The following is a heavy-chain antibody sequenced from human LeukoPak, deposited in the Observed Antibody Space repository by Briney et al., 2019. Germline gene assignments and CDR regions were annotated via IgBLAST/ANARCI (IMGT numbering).Heavy chain of an antibody. V-gene: IGHV4-39*01. CDR1: GGSISSSSYY. D-gene: IGHD3-10*01. CDR3: ARNGSGSYYLTYYYYGMDV. CDR2: IYYSGST. Sequence: SETLSLTCTVSGGSISSSSYYWGWIRQPPGKGLEWIGSIYYSGSTYYNPSLKSRVTISVDTSKNQFSLKLSSVTAADTAVYYCARNGSGSYYLTYYYYGMDVWGQGTTVTVSS. J-gene: IGHJ6*02.